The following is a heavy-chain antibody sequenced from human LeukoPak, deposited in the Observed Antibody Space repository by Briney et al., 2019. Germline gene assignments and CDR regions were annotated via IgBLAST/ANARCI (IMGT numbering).Heavy chain of an antibody. Sequence: GGSLRLSCAASGFSFSSYEMNWVRQAPGKGLEWVSYISSSGSAIYSAASVKGRSTISRDNAKNSLYLQMNSLRAEDTAVYYCARGQYCTNGVCSDYWYFDLWGRGTLVTVSS. J-gene: IGHJ2*01. CDR1: GFSFSSYE. D-gene: IGHD2-8*01. CDR3: ARGQYCTNGVCSDYWYFDL. V-gene: IGHV3-48*03. CDR2: ISSSGSAI.